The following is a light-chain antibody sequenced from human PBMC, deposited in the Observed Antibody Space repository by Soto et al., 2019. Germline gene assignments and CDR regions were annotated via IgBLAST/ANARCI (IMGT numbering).Light chain of an antibody. J-gene: IGKJ4*01. CDR3: QQRSNWPPLT. CDR1: QSVSSY. V-gene: IGKV3-11*01. CDR2: DAS. Sequence: EIVLTQSPATLSLSPGERATLSCRASQSVSSYLAWYQQKPGQAPRLLIYDASNRATGIPARFSGSGSGTDFTLTIIILEPEDFAVYNCQQRSNWPPLTFGGGTKVEIK.